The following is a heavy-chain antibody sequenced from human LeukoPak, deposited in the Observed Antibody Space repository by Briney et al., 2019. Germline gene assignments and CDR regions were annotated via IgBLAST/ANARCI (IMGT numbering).Heavy chain of an antibody. Sequence: GGSLRLSCAASGFTFSSYAMHWVRQAPGKGLEWVAVISYDGSNRYYADSVKGRFTISSDNSKNTLYLQMNSLRAEDTAVYYCARDSVRVAARLPDYYYYYMDVWGKGTTVTVSS. CDR3: ARDSVRVAARLPDYYYYYMDV. V-gene: IGHV3-30*04. D-gene: IGHD6-6*01. J-gene: IGHJ6*03. CDR1: GFTFSSYA. CDR2: ISYDGSNR.